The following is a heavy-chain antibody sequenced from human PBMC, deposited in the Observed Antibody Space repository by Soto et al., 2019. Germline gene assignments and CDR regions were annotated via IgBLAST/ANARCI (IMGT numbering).Heavy chain of an antibody. Sequence: ETLSLTCTVSGGSVSSGSYYWSWIRQPPGKGLEWIGYIYYSGSTSYNPSLKSRVTISVDTSKNQFSLKLSSVTAADTAVYYCARGASITMVRGVMDYWGQGTLVTVSS. CDR2: IYYSGST. D-gene: IGHD3-10*01. CDR1: GGSVSSGSYY. CDR3: ARGASITMVRGVMDY. V-gene: IGHV4-61*01. J-gene: IGHJ4*02.